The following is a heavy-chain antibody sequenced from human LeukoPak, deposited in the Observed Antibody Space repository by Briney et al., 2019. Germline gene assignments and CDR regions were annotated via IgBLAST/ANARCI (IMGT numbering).Heavy chain of an antibody. CDR3: AKMQMITVTTGDAFDT. D-gene: IGHD4-17*01. J-gene: IGHJ3*02. CDR2: ISGSAGTT. V-gene: IGHV3-23*01. Sequence: PGGSLRLSCAAAGFTFSRYAMSWVRQAPGKGLEWVSDISGSAGTTYYADSVKGRFTISRDNSKNTLYLQVNSLRVEDTAVYYCAKMQMITVTTGDAFDTWGQGTMVTVSS. CDR1: GFTFSRYA.